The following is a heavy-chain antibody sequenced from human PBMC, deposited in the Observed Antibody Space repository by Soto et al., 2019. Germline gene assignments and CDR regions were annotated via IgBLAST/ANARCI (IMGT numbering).Heavy chain of an antibody. CDR1: GFTFSSYS. Sequence: PGGSLRLSCAASGFTFSSYSMDWVRQAPGKGLEWVSMISSSSSYFYYAASVKGRFTISRDNARNSLYLQMNSLRAEDTAVYYCVRATRSSVWSSLVDNYFDYWGQGALVTVSS. J-gene: IGHJ4*02. D-gene: IGHD6-19*01. V-gene: IGHV3-21*01. CDR3: VRATRSSVWSSLVDNYFDY. CDR2: ISSSSSYF.